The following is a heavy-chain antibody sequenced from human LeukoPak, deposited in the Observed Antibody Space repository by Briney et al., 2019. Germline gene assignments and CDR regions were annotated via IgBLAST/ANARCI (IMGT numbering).Heavy chain of an antibody. CDR3: ARYYYGSGSYYNLNDY. CDR2: IDWDDDK. D-gene: IGHD3-10*01. Sequence: SGPTLMNPTQTLTLTGTFSGFSLRTSGMCVSWIRQPPGKALEWLARIDWDDDKYYIKSLKTSLTISKDTSKNQVVLTMTNMDPVDTATYYCARYYYGSGSYYNLNDYWGQGTLVTVSS. J-gene: IGHJ4*02. V-gene: IGHV2-70*11. CDR1: GFSLRTSGMC.